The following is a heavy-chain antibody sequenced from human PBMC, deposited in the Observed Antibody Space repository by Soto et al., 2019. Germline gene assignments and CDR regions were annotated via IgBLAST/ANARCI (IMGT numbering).Heavy chain of an antibody. CDR2: INPNSGGT. CDR3: ARNPGRGYSYGYVYGMDV. D-gene: IGHD5-18*01. Sequence: ASVKVSCKASGYTFTCYYMHWVRQARGQGLEWMGWINPNSGGTNYAQTFHGRVTMTRDTSISTAYMELSRLRSDDTAVYYCARNPGRGYSYGYVYGMDVWGQGTTVTVSS. J-gene: IGHJ6*02. CDR1: GYTFTCYY. V-gene: IGHV1-2*02.